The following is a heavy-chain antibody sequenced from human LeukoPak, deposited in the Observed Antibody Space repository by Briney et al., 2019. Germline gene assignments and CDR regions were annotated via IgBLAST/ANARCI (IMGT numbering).Heavy chain of an antibody. CDR2: MNPSSGNT. CDR1: GYTFTSYD. J-gene: IGHJ1*01. D-gene: IGHD6-13*01. CDR3: ARGKMTQQFPFQH. Sequence: ASVKVSCKASGYTFTSYDINWVRQATGQGLEWMGWMNPSSGNTGYAQKFQGRVTMTKNTSISTACMELSSLRSEDTAVYYCARGKMTQQFPFQHWGQGTLVTVSS. V-gene: IGHV1-8*01.